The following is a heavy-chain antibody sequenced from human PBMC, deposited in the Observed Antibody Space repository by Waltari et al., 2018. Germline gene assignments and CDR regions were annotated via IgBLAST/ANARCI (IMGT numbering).Heavy chain of an antibody. V-gene: IGHV1-24*01. J-gene: IGHJ5*02. Sequence: QVQLVQSGAEVKKPGASVKVSCKVSGYTLTELSMHWVRQAPGQGLEWMGIINPSGGNTTYAQRFQGRVTMTRNTSISTAYMELSSLRSDDTAVYYCARGSRDYDILTGYSPSWFDPWGQGTLVTVSS. CDR2: INPSGGNT. CDR1: GYTLTELS. D-gene: IGHD3-9*01. CDR3: ARGSRDYDILTGYSPSWFDP.